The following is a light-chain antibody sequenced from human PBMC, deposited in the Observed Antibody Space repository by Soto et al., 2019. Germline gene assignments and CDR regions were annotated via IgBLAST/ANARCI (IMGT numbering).Light chain of an antibody. J-gene: IGLJ2*01. V-gene: IGLV2-8*01. CDR2: DIS. CDR1: SIDVGGHSY. Sequence: QSALTQPPSASGSPGQSVTISCTGSSIDVGGHSYVSWYQQHPGQVPKLMIYDISQRPSGVPDRFSGSRSGNTASLTVSGLQAEDEATYYCGSYGGNNNLVFGGGTKLTVL. CDR3: GSYGGNNNLV.